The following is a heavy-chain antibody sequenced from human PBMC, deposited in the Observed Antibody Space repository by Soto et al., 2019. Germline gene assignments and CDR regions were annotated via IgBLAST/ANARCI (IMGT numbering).Heavy chain of an antibody. Sequence: QVQLQESGPGLVKPSQTLSLTCTVSGGSVSNGGYYWSWIPQHPGKGLEWIGYIYNSESTYYNPSLKSRVTISVDTSRNQFSLNLTSVTAADTAVYYCARVGYDSSGYPTDFDYWGQGTLVTVSS. V-gene: IGHV4-31*03. CDR1: GGSVSNGGYY. J-gene: IGHJ4*02. CDR3: ARVGYDSSGYPTDFDY. D-gene: IGHD3-22*01. CDR2: IYNSEST.